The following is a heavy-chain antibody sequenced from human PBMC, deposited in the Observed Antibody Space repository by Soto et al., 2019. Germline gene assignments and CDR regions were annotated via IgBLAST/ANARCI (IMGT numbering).Heavy chain of an antibody. J-gene: IGHJ4*02. CDR1: GTSISSYY. CDR3: ARYNSYAIDY. Sequence: PSETLSLTCTVSGTSISSYYWSWIRQPPGKGLEWSANIHYSGTTNYNPSLASRVTLSVDTSKNQFSLKMTSVTAADRAMYFCARYNSYAIDYWGRGTLVTVPQ. V-gene: IGHV4-59*01. CDR2: IHYSGTT. D-gene: IGHD2-8*01.